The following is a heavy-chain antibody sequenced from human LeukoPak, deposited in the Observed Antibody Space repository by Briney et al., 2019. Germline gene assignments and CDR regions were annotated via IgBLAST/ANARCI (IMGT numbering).Heavy chain of an antibody. V-gene: IGHV1-2*06. D-gene: IGHD6-13*01. Sequence: ASVKVSCKASGYTFTGYYLYWVRQAPGQGLEWMGRINPNSGGTNYAQKFQGRVTMTRDTSISTAYMELSSLRSDDTAVFYCARRIAAAGHFDYWGQGTLVTVSS. J-gene: IGHJ4*02. CDR2: INPNSGGT. CDR1: GYTFTGYY. CDR3: ARRIAAAGHFDY.